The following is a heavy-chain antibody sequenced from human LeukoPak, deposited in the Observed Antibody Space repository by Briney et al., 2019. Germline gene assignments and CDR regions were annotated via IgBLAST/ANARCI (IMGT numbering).Heavy chain of an antibody. CDR1: GGSISSSSAY. D-gene: IGHD5-18*01. J-gene: IGHJ4*02. V-gene: IGHV4-39*01. CDR3: VSPRGFSYGYFDY. CDR2: IYYSKNT. Sequence: KPSETLSLTCTVSGGSISSSSAYWGWIRQPPGKGLEWIGSIYYSKNTYYNPSLKSRVTISADTSKNQFSLTLGSVSATDTAVYYCVSPRGFSYGYFDYWGQGTLSPSPQ.